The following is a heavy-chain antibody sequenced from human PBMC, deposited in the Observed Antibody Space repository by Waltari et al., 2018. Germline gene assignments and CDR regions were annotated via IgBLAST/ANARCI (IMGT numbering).Heavy chain of an antibody. CDR1: GGSISSYY. CDR3: ASYDSSGYYLDY. CDR2: IYYSGST. D-gene: IGHD3-22*01. Sequence: QVQLQESGPGLVKPSETLSLTCTVSGGSISSYYWSWIRQPPGKGLEGIGYIYYSGSTNYNPARKSRVTISVDTSKNQFSLKLSSVTAADTAVYYCASYDSSGYYLDYWGQGTLVTVSS. J-gene: IGHJ4*02. V-gene: IGHV4-59*01.